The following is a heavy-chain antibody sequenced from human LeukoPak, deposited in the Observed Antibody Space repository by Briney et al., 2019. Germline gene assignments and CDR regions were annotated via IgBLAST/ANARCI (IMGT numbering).Heavy chain of an antibody. CDR3: ATLNWAYYFDY. CDR1: DGSICSYY. J-gene: IGHJ4*02. V-gene: IGHV4-59*01. CDR2: IYYSGST. Sequence: SETLSLTCTVSDGSICSYYWSWIRQPPGKGLEWIGYIYYSGSTNYNPSLKSRVTISVDTSKNQFSLKLSSVTAADTAVYYCATLNWAYYFDYWGQGTLVTVSS. D-gene: IGHD7-27*01.